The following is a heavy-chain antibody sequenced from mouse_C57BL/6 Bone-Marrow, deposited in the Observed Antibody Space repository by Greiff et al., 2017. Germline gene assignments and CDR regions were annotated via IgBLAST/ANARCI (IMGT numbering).Heavy chain of an antibody. CDR2: ISDGGSYT. D-gene: IGHD4-1*01. V-gene: IGHV5-4*01. J-gene: IGHJ1*03. Sequence: EVKLVESGGGLVKPGGSLKLSCAASGFTFSSFAMSWVRQTPEKRLEWVATISDGGSYTYYPDNVKGRFTISRDNAKNNLYLQMSHLKSEDTAMYYCARDTGTYWDFDVWGTGTTVTVSS. CDR1: GFTFSSFA. CDR3: ARDTGTYWDFDV.